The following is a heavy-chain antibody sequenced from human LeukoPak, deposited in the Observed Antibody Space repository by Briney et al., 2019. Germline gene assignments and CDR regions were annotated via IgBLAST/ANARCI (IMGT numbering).Heavy chain of an antibody. Sequence: GGSLRLSCAASGFTFSSYAMSWVRQAPGKGLEWVSAVTGSGGSTYYADSVKGRFTISRDNSKNTLYLQMNSLRAEDRAVYHCAKAHSSTWWAYDYWGQGTLVTVSS. CDR2: VTGSGGST. CDR1: GFTFSSYA. V-gene: IGHV3-23*01. J-gene: IGHJ4*02. CDR3: AKAHSSTWWAYDY. D-gene: IGHD6-13*01.